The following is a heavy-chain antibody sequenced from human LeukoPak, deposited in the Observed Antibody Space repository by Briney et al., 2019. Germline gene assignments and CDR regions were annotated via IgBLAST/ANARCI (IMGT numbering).Heavy chain of an antibody. CDR2: IWYDGSNK. V-gene: IGHV3-33*06. CDR1: GFTFSSYG. J-gene: IGHJ4*02. Sequence: GGSLRLSCAASGFTFSSYGMHWVRQAPGKGLEGVAVIWYDGSNKYYADSVKGRFTISRDNSKNTLYLQMNSLRAEDTAVYYCAKGGSSGYYVDYWGQGTLVTVSS. CDR3: AKGGSSGYYVDY. D-gene: IGHD3-22*01.